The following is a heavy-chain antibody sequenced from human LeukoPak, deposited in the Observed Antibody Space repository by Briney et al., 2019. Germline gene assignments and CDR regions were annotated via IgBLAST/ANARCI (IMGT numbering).Heavy chain of an antibody. CDR3: AKDSDSSSPGGFDY. V-gene: IGHV3-33*06. D-gene: IGHD6-6*01. Sequence: GRSLRLSCAASGFTFSRYGMHWVRQAPGKGLERVAVIWYDGSNKYYADSVKGRFTISRDNSKNTLYLQMNSLRAEDTAVYYCAKDSDSSSPGGFDYWGQGTLVTVSS. CDR2: IWYDGSNK. CDR1: GFTFSRYG. J-gene: IGHJ4*02.